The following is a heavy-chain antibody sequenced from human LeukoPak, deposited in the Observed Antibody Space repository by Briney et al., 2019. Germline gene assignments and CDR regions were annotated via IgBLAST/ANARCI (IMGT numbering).Heavy chain of an antibody. Sequence: GGSLRLSCAASGFTFSTYRMNWVRQAPGKGLEWVSSISSSSSYIYYADSVNGRFTISRDNAKDSLFLQMNSLRAEDTAVYYCAREVRVTMVLDYWGQGTQVTVFS. D-gene: IGHD4/OR15-4a*01. CDR2: ISSSSSYI. CDR3: AREVRVTMVLDY. V-gene: IGHV3-21*06. J-gene: IGHJ4*02. CDR1: GFTFSTYR.